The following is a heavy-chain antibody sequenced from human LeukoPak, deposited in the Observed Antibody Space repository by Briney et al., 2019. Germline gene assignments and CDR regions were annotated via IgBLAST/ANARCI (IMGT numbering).Heavy chain of an antibody. CDR1: GGTFSSYA. D-gene: IGHD3-10*01. CDR3: SKRGSGSFDY. CDR2: IIPFLGIA. Sequence: SVKVSCKASGGTFSSYAISWVRQAPGQGLEWMGRIIPFLGIANYAQKFQGRVTITADKSTSTAYMELSSLRSEDTAVYYCSKRGSGSFDYWGQETLVTVSS. V-gene: IGHV1-69*04. J-gene: IGHJ4*02.